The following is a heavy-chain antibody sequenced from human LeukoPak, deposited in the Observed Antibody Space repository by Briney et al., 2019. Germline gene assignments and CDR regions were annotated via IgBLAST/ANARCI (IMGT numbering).Heavy chain of an antibody. V-gene: IGHV1-69*13. CDR3: AREASITIFGVVTPTRFDP. Sequence: GASVKVSCKASGGTFSSYAISWVRQAPGQGLEWMGGIIPIFGTANYAQKFQGRVTITADESTSTACMELSSLRSEDTAVYYCAREASITIFGVVTPTRFDPWGQGTLVTVSS. D-gene: IGHD3-3*01. CDR1: GGTFSSYA. CDR2: IIPIFGTA. J-gene: IGHJ5*02.